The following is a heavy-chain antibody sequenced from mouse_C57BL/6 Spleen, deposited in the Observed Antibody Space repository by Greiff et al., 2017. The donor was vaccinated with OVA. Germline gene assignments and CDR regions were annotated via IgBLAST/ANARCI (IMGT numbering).Heavy chain of an antibody. D-gene: IGHD2-3*01. V-gene: IGHV8-12*01. J-gene: IGHJ4*01. CDR3: ARRRGYDDAMDY. Sequence: QVTLKVCGPGILQSSQTLSLTCSFSGFSLSTSGMGVSWIRQPSGKGLEWLAHIYWDDAKRYNPSLKSRLTISKDTSRNQVFLKITSVDTADTATYYCARRRGYDDAMDYWGQGTSVTVSS. CDR2: IYWDDAK. CDR1: GFSLSTSGMG.